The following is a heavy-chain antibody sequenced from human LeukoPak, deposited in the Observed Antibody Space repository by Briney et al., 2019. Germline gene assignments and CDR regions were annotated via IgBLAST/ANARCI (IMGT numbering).Heavy chain of an antibody. J-gene: IGHJ6*03. Sequence: GGSLRLSCAASGFTFSSYSMNWVRQAPGKGLEWVSSISSSSSYIYYADSVKGRFTISRDNAKNSLYLQMNSLRAEDTAVYYCARDPGYSTSYYYYMDVWGKGTTVTVSS. CDR3: ARDPGYSTSYYYYMDV. D-gene: IGHD4-11*01. V-gene: IGHV3-21*01. CDR1: GFTFSSYS. CDR2: ISSSSSYI.